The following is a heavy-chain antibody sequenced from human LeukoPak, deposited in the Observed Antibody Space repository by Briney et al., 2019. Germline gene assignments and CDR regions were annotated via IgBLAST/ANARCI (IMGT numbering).Heavy chain of an antibody. CDR3: ARGGGIFGVLTTAHYYGIDV. V-gene: IGHV1-69*13. Sequence: ASVKVPCKASGGTFTNSAISWVRQAPGQGLEWMGGINPIFRTANYAQQFQDRVTIIADESTSTAYMELSLLKFEDTAVYYCARGGGIFGVLTTAHYYGIDVWGQGTTVTVSS. D-gene: IGHD3-3*01. CDR1: GGTFTNSA. CDR2: INPIFRTA. J-gene: IGHJ6*02.